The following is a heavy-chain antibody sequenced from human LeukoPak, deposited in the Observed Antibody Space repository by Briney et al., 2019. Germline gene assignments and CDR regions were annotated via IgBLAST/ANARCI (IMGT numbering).Heavy chain of an antibody. V-gene: IGHV1-46*01. CDR2: INPSGGGT. CDR1: GHSFTIYY. CDR3: ARSGGYDIDY. J-gene: IGHJ4*02. Sequence: ASVKVSCKASGHSFTIYYIHWVRQAPGQGLEWMGIINPSGGGTKYAQKFQGRVAMTRDMSTSIVYMELSSLRSEDTAVYYCARSGGYDIDYWGKGTLVTVSS. D-gene: IGHD5-12*01.